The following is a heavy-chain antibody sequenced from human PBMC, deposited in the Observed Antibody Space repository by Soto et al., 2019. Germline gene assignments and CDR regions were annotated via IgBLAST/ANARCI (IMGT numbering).Heavy chain of an antibody. V-gene: IGHV1-69*13. CDR1: GGTFSSYA. CDR3: ARPLNTYYYDSSGYYFVH. CDR2: IIPIFGTA. Sequence: SVKVSCKASGGTFSSYAISWVRQAPGQGLEWMGGIIPIFGTANYAQKFQGRVTITADESTSTAYMELSSLRSEDTAVYYCARPLNTYYYDSSGYYFVHWGQGTLVTVSS. D-gene: IGHD3-22*01. J-gene: IGHJ4*02.